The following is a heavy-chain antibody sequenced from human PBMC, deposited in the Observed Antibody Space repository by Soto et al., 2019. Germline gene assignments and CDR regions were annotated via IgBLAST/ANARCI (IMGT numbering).Heavy chain of an antibody. CDR1: GGAISFYN. J-gene: IGHJ3*02. CDR2: SYSSGST. V-gene: IGHV4-59*01. CDR3: ARGGSTTHGDSFDI. D-gene: IGHD2-15*01. Sequence: SETLSLTCTVSGGAISFYNWNWIRQSPGKGLEWIGYSYSSGSTNYSPSLKSRVTISVDTPKNQFSLQLTYVTAADTAVYYCARGGSTTHGDSFDIWGQGTMVTVSS.